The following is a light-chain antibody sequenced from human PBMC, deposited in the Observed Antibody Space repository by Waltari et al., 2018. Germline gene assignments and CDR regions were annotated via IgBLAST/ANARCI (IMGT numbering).Light chain of an antibody. V-gene: IGKV3-15*01. CDR2: GAS. J-gene: IGKJ3*01. CDR1: PSVSSN. CDR3: QQYNNWPKT. Sequence: EIVMTQSPATLSVSPGERATLSCRASPSVSSNLAWYQQKPGQAPRLLIYGASTRATGIPARFSGSVSGTEFTLTISSMQSEDFAVYYCQQYNNWPKTFGPGTKVDIK.